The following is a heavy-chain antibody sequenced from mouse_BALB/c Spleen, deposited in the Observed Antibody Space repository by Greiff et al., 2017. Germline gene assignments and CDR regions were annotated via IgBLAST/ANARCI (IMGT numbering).Heavy chain of an antibody. CDR2: INPSNGGT. Sequence: VQLVESGAELVKPGASVKLSCKASGYTFTSYYMYWVKQRPGQGLEWIGEINPSNGGTNFNEKFKSKATLTVDKSSSTAYMQLSSLTSEDSAVYYCTKGVYYYGSSRDYYAMDYWGQGTSVTVSS. J-gene: IGHJ4*01. D-gene: IGHD1-1*01. CDR1: GYTFTSYY. CDR3: TKGVYYYGSSRDYYAMDY. V-gene: IGHV1S81*02.